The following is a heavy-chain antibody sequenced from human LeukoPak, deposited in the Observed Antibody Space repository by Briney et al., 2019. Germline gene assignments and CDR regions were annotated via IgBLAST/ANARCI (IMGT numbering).Heavy chain of an antibody. J-gene: IGHJ1*01. CDR2: TNTDGSST. V-gene: IGHV3-74*03. CDR3: YGANAEH. D-gene: IGHD4-23*01. CDR1: GFTFSSYA. Sequence: GGPLRPSCAASGFTFSSYAMSWVRRAPGKGLVWVSGTNTDGSSTMYADSVKGRFTIARDNAKNTLYLQMNSLRAEDTAVYYCYGANAEHWGQGTLVTVSS.